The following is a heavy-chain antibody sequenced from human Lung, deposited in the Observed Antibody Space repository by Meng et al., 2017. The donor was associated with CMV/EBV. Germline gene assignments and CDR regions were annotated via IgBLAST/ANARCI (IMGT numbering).Heavy chain of an antibody. CDR3: AKDMYWSQSYHGRAG. V-gene: IGHV3-66*02. CDR1: GLTVNNNY. CDR2: IYSGGST. Sequence: GGSLRLXCAASGLTVNNNYLTWVRQAPGKGLEWVSVIYSGGSTYYTDSVKGRFTISRDNSKNTLYLQMNSLRAEDTAVYYCAKDMYWSQSYHGRAGWGQGTXV. J-gene: IGHJ6*01. D-gene: IGHD2-8*02.